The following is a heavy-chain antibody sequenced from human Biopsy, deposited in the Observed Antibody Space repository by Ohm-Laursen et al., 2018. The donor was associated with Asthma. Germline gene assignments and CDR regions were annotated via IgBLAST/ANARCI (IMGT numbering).Heavy chain of an antibody. V-gene: IGHV3-30*18. CDR2: ISFDGSNK. CDR3: PKDVFPGWELRRGPDY. J-gene: IGHJ4*02. D-gene: IGHD1-26*01. CDR1: GFTVSNYG. Sequence: SSLRLSCAASGFTVSNYGMHWVRQAPGKGLEWVAVISFDGSNKDYADSVKGRFTISRDNSKNTLHLEMNSLRVEDTAVYYCPKDVFPGWELRRGPDYWGQGTLVTVSS.